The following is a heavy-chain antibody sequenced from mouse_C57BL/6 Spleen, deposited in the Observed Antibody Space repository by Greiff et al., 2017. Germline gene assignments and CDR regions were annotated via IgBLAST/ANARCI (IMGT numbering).Heavy chain of an antibody. CDR3: TPLITAVVAHYAMDY. Sequence: VQLQQSGTVLARPGASVKMSCKTSGYTFTSYWMHWVKQRPGQGLEWIGAIYPGNSDTSYNQKFKGKAKLTAVTSASTAYMELSSLTNEDSAVYYCTPLITAVVAHYAMDYWGQGTSVTVSS. D-gene: IGHD1-1*01. CDR2: IYPGNSDT. CDR1: GYTFTSYW. J-gene: IGHJ4*01. V-gene: IGHV1-5*01.